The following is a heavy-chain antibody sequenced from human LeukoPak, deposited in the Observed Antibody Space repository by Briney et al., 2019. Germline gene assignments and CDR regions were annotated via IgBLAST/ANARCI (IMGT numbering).Heavy chain of an antibody. CDR1: GFTFSSYE. V-gene: IGHV3-48*03. CDR2: ISSSGSTI. Sequence: PGGSLRLSCAASGFTFSSYEMNWVRQAPGKGLEWVSYISSSGSTIYYADSVKGRFTISRDNAKNSLYLQMNSLRAEDTAVYDCAREYSYDEIYYFDYWGQGTLVTVSS. CDR3: AREYSYDEIYYFDY. J-gene: IGHJ4*02. D-gene: IGHD5-18*01.